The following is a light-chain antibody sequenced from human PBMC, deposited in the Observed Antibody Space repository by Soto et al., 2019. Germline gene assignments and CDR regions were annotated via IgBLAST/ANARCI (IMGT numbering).Light chain of an antibody. V-gene: IGKV1-5*03. Sequence: DIQMTQSPSPLSASVGDRVTITCRASESMSLWLAWFQQKPGKAPKLLIYKASTLASGVPSRFSGSGYGTEFTLTNRSLQPDDFAIYYGQHYNSFPYTCGQGTKVDI. CDR2: KAS. J-gene: IGKJ2*01. CDR3: QHYNSFPYT. CDR1: ESMSLW.